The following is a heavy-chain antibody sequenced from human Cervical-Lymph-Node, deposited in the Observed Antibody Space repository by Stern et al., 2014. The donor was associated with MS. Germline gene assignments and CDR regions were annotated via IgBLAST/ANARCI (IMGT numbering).Heavy chain of an antibody. CDR2: ISSSGDT. CDR3: ARQTSVTSSLNFYYGMDV. Sequence: QLQLQESGPGLVKPSETLSLTFTVSVGSISDYYWHWIRQPAGKGLEWIGRISSSGDTNYTPSLKSRVTMSVDTPKNQFSLKLTSLSAADTAVYYCARQTSVTSSLNFYYGMDVWGQGTTVTVSS. CDR1: VGSISDYY. J-gene: IGHJ6*02. D-gene: IGHD4-17*01. V-gene: IGHV4-4*07.